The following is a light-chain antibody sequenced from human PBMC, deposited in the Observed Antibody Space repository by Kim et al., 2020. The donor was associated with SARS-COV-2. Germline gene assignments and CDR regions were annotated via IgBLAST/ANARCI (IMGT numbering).Light chain of an antibody. CDR3: AAWDDSLSGLYV. Sequence: ELTQPPSASGTPGQRVTISCSGSSSNIGSNYVYWYQQLPGTAPKLLIYRNNQRPSGVPDRFSGSKSGTSASLAISGLRSEDEADYYCAAWDDSLSGLYVFGTGTKVT. J-gene: IGLJ1*01. V-gene: IGLV1-47*01. CDR2: RNN. CDR1: SSNIGSNY.